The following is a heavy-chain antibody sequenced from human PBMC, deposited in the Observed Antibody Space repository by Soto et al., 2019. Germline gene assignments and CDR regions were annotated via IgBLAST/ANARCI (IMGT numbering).Heavy chain of an antibody. J-gene: IGHJ4*02. CDR2: ISGSGSTI. Sequence: GGSLRLSCVASGFTFSDYYMSWFRQAPGKGLEWVSYISGSGSTIHDARSVEGRFTISRDNIKNTLDLHMNGLRADDTAVYYCVKEFSFSYSVSVLHDWGQGTLVTVSS. V-gene: IGHV3-11*01. CDR3: VKEFSFSYSVSVLHD. CDR1: GFTFSDYY. D-gene: IGHD3-10*02.